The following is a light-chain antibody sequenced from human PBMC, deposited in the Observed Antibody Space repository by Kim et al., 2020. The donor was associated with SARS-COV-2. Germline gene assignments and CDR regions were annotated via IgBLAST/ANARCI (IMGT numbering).Light chain of an antibody. CDR2: EVN. Sequence: QSALTQPASVSGSPGQSITFSCSGSISDVGSGHFVSWYQQHPGKAPKLIIYEVNKRPSGVPNRFSGSTSGNSASLTISGLQVEDEAEYYCSSYVSVGTWLFGGGTKVTVL. CDR1: ISDVGSGHF. CDR3: SSYVSVGTWL. J-gene: IGLJ3*02. V-gene: IGLV2-23*02.